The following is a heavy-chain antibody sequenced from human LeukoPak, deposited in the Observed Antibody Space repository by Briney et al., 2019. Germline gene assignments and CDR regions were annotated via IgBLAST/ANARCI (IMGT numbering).Heavy chain of an antibody. CDR3: ARASNEHIVVVTAILDFDY. V-gene: IGHV3-21*01. CDR2: ISSSSSYI. D-gene: IGHD2-21*02. CDR1: GFTFSSYS. Sequence: KPGGSLRLSCAASGFTFSSYSMNWVRQAPGKGLEWVSSISSSSSYIYYADSVKGRFTISRDNAKNSLYLQMNSLRAEDTAVYYCARASNEHIVVVTAILDFDYWGQGTLVTVSS. J-gene: IGHJ4*02.